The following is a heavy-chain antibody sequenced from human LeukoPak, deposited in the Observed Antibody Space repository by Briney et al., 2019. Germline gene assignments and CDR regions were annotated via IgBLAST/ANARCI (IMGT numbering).Heavy chain of an antibody. V-gene: IGHV3-23*01. Sequence: HPGGSLRLSCAASGFTFSSYGMSWVRQAPGQGLEWVSAISGSGGSTSYADSVKGRVTISRDNSKNTLDLQMNSLRAEDTAVYYCAKELENVLLWFGEFGSLDYWGQGTLVTVSS. CDR2: ISGSGGST. D-gene: IGHD3-10*01. CDR3: AKELENVLLWFGEFGSLDY. CDR1: GFTFSSYG. J-gene: IGHJ4*02.